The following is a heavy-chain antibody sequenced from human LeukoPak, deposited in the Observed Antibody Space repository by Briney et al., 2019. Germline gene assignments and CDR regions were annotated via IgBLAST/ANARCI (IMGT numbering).Heavy chain of an antibody. J-gene: IGHJ4*02. CDR1: GFTFGDVV. D-gene: IGHD7-27*01. Sequence: LPGGSLRLSCVASGFTFGDVVMSWVRQAPGKGLEWFSAISYNGASTDYADSVKGRFAISRDNSKNTLYLQMNSLRAEDTAVYYCARRTGGTKDYWGQGTQVTVSS. V-gene: IGHV3-23*01. CDR2: ISYNGAST. CDR3: ARRTGGTKDY.